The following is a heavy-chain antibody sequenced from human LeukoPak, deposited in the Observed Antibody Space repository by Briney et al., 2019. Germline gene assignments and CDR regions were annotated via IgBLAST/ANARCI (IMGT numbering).Heavy chain of an antibody. V-gene: IGHV3-23*01. CDR1: GFTFNSYA. CDR3: ARGSWSAADTNIDY. D-gene: IGHD6-13*01. Sequence: PGGSLRLSCAASGFTFNSYAMSWVRQAPGKGLEWVSAFSGGGGSTYYADSVKGRFTISRDNSKSTLFLQMNTLRVEDTAVYYCARGSWSAADTNIDYWGQGTLVTVSS. J-gene: IGHJ4*02. CDR2: FSGGGGST.